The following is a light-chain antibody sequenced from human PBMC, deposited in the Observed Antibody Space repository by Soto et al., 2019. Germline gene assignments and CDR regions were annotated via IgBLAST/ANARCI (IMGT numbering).Light chain of an antibody. CDR1: NNDVGAYNY. J-gene: IGLJ3*02. V-gene: IGLV2-14*03. Sequence: QSALTQPASVSGSPGQSITISCTGTNNDVGAYNYVSWYQQHPGKAPKLMIYDVTYRPTGVSNRFSGSKSGNTASLTISGLQAEDEADYYCNSYTSRGIVLFGGGTKVTVL. CDR2: DVT. CDR3: NSYTSRGIVL.